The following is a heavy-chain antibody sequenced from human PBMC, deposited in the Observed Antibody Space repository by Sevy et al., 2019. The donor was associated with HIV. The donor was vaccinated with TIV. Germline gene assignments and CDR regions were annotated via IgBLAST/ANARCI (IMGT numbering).Heavy chain of an antibody. Sequence: GGSLRLSCAASGFTFSNYAMSWVRQAPGKGLEWVSSFSFGCGKINYADSVKGRFTISRDNSKNTLYLQMNSLRAEDTALYYCAREGCSKPHDYWGQGTLVAVSS. D-gene: IGHD2-2*01. CDR3: AREGCSKPHDY. V-gene: IGHV3-23*01. CDR1: GFTFSNYA. J-gene: IGHJ4*02. CDR2: FSFGCGKI.